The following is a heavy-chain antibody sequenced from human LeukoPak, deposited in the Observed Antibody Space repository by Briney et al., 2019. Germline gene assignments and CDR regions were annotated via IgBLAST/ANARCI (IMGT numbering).Heavy chain of an antibody. Sequence: SETLSLTCAVYGGSFSGYYWSWIRQPPGKGLEWIGEINHSGSTKYNPSLKSRVTISVDTSKNQFSLKLSSVTAADTAVYYCARGSLYGSGPYYYYYGMDVWGQGTTVTVSS. V-gene: IGHV4-34*01. CDR1: GGSFSGYY. J-gene: IGHJ6*02. D-gene: IGHD3-10*01. CDR2: INHSGST. CDR3: ARGSLYGSGPYYYYYGMDV.